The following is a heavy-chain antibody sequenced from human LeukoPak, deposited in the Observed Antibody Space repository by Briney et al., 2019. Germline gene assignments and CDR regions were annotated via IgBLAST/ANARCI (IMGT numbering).Heavy chain of an antibody. CDR2: ISGGGETT. Sequence: PGGSLRLSCAASGFTFNNYAMNWVRQAPGKGLEWVSSISGGGETTYYADSAKGRFTISRDNSQNTLHLQMNSLRAEDTAVYYCARDYADYLGYFFFDYWGQGTLVTVSS. CDR3: ARDYADYLGYFFFDY. J-gene: IGHJ4*02. D-gene: IGHD4-17*01. CDR1: GFTFNNYA. V-gene: IGHV3-23*01.